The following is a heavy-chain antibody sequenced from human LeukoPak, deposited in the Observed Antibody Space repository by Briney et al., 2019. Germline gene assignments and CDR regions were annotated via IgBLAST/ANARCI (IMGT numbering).Heavy chain of an antibody. CDR2: INPNSGGT. CDR1: GYTFTGYY. CDR3: ASLQYSSSPTDY. V-gene: IGHV1-2*06. Sequence: ASVKVSCKASGYTFTGYYMHWVRQAPGQGLEWMGRINPNSGGTNYAQKFQGRVTLPRDTSISTAYMELSRLRSDDTAVYYCASLQYSSSPTDYWGQGTLVTVSS. D-gene: IGHD6-6*01. J-gene: IGHJ4*02.